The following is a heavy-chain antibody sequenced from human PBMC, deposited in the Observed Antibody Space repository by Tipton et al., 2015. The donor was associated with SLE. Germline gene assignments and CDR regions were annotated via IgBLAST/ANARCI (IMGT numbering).Heavy chain of an antibody. D-gene: IGHD3-10*01. CDR3: ARGFGSPGWFDP. V-gene: IGHV4-30-4*08. J-gene: IGHJ5*02. CDR2: IYYSGST. Sequence: TLSLTCTVSGGSISSGDYYWSWIRQPPGKGLEWIGYIYYSGSTNYNPSLKSRVTISVDTSKNQFSLKLSSVTAADTAVYYCARGFGSPGWFDPWGQGTLVTVSS. CDR1: GGSISSGDYY.